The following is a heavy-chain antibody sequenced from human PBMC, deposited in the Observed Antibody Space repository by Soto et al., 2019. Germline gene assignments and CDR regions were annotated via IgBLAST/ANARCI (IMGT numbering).Heavy chain of an antibody. CDR3: ASRDPGTSVDY. J-gene: IGHJ4*02. Sequence: QVQLQESGPGLVKPSGTLSLTCAVSGGSFTSNNWWTWVLEPPGQVLDWIGEIYRTGSTNYNPSLKSRVTISLDKSENQFSLKVTSLTAADTAVYYCASRDPGTSVDYWGQGTLVTVSS. V-gene: IGHV4-4*02. CDR1: GGSFTSNNW. D-gene: IGHD1-7*01. CDR2: IYRTGST.